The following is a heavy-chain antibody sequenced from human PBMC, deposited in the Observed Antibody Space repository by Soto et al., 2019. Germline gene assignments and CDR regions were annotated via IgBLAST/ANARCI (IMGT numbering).Heavy chain of an antibody. V-gene: IGHV4-59*01. CDR3: ARGSGWYSH. CDR2: MYLSGST. Sequence: QVQLQESGPGLVKPSETLSLTCSVSGDSISGSSWSWIRQPPGKGLEWIAYMYLSGSTNYNPSLKSRVTISVDTSKNQFSLKLSSVTAADTAVYYCARGSGWYSHWGQGTLVTVSS. D-gene: IGHD6-19*01. CDR1: GDSISGSS. J-gene: IGHJ4*02.